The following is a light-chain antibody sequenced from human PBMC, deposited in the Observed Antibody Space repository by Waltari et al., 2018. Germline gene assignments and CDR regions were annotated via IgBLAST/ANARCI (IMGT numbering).Light chain of an antibody. Sequence: DIQMTQSPSTLSASVGDRVTITCRASQRITNWLAWYQQKPGKAPKLLIYRASNLESGVPSRFSGRGSGTEFTLTSSSLQPDDFATYYCQQYDNYWTFGQGTKVEIK. V-gene: IGKV1-5*03. CDR3: QQYDNYWT. CDR1: QRITNW. J-gene: IGKJ1*01. CDR2: RAS.